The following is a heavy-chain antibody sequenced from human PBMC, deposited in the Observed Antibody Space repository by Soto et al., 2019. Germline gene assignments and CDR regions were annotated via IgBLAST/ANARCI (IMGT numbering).Heavy chain of an antibody. CDR1: GFTFSSYW. Sequence: HPGGSQRLSCAASGFTFSSYWMHWVRQAPGKGLEWVSRINIDGSRISYVDSVKGRCTISRDNAKNTFYMEMNGVRVEDTAAYYCVRGDGDRYDGNGYLGRHWGQGSLVTVSS. D-gene: IGHD3-22*01. J-gene: IGHJ4*02. V-gene: IGHV3-74*01. CDR2: INIDGSRI. CDR3: VRGDGDRYDGNGYLGRH.